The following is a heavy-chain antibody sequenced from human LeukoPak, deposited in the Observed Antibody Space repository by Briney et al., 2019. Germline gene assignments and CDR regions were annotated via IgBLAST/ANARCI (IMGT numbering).Heavy chain of an antibody. CDR2: ISSSSSYI. Sequence: GGPLRLSCAASGFTFSSYSMNWVRQAPGKGLEWVSSISSSSSYIYYADSVKGRFTISRDNANNSLYLQMNSLRAEDTAVYYCAKDQTPMDSGTYGFDYWGQGTLVTVSS. V-gene: IGHV3-21*01. CDR3: AKDQTPMDSGTYGFDY. D-gene: IGHD1-26*01. CDR1: GFTFSSYS. J-gene: IGHJ4*02.